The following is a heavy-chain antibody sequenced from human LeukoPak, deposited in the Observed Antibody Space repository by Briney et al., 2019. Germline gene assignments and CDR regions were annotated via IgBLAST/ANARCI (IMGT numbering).Heavy chain of an antibody. CDR2: IYHSGST. CDR3: ARHAGQSYFDWLSPFGY. V-gene: IGHV4-4*02. Sequence: SGTLSLTCAVSGGSISSSNWWSWVRQPPGKGLEWIGEIYHSGSTNYNPSLKSRVTISVDKSKNQFSLKLSSVTAADTAVYYCARHAGQSYFDWLSPFGYWGQGTLVTVSS. D-gene: IGHD3-9*01. J-gene: IGHJ4*02. CDR1: GGSISSSNW.